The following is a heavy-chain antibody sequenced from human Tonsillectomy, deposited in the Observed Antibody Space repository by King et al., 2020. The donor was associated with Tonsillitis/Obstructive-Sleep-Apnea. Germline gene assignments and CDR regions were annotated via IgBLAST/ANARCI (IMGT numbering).Heavy chain of an antibody. J-gene: IGHJ3*02. D-gene: IGHD2-21*01. Sequence: VQLVESGGGLVQPGGSLRLSCAASGFTFSSYSMNWVRQAPGKGLEWVSFISSSSSTIYYADSVMGRFTISRDNAKNSLYLQMNSLRDEDTAVYYCAGEYSLMGINAFDIWGQGTMVTVSS. CDR1: GFTFSSYS. V-gene: IGHV3-48*02. CDR3: AGEYSLMGINAFDI. CDR2: ISSSSSTI.